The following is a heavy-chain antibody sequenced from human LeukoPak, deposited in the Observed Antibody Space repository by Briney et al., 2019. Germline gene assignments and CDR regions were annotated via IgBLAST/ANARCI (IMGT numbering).Heavy chain of an antibody. CDR2: INPNSGGT. V-gene: IGHV1-2*04. CDR1: GYTFTGYY. Sequence: ASVKVSCKASGYTFTGYYMHWVGQAPGQGREWMGWINPNSGGTNYAQKFQGWVTMTRDTSISTAYLELSRLRPDDTAVYYCARVGSSWPHYYFDYWGQGTLVTVSP. D-gene: IGHD6-13*01. CDR3: ARVGSSWPHYYFDY. J-gene: IGHJ4*02.